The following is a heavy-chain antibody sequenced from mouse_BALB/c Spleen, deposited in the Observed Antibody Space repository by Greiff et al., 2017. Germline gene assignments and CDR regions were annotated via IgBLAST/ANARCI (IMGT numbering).Heavy chain of an antibody. V-gene: IGHV3-6*02. Sequence: EVQLVESGPGLVKPSQSLSLTCSVTGYSITSGYYWNWIRQFPGNKLEWMGYISYDGSNNYNPSLKNRISITRDTSKNQFFLKLNSVTTEDTATYYCARAGWDGYPAWFAYWGQGTLVTVSA. CDR2: ISYDGSN. CDR1: GYSITSGYY. D-gene: IGHD2-3*01. CDR3: ARAGWDGYPAWFAY. J-gene: IGHJ3*01.